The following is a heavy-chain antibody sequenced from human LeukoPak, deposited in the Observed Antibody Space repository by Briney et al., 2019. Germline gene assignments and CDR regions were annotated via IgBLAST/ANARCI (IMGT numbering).Heavy chain of an antibody. CDR1: GFIFSNYA. V-gene: IGHV3-30-3*01. J-gene: IGHJ4*02. Sequence: GRSLRLSCAASGFIFSNYAMHWVRQPPGKGLEWVATISFDGSNKYYADSVKGRFTISRDNSKNTLYLQMNSLRTEDTAVYFCAREGDYYVSSGYYYYWGQGTLVTVSS. D-gene: IGHD3-22*01. CDR3: AREGDYYVSSGYYYY. CDR2: ISFDGSNK.